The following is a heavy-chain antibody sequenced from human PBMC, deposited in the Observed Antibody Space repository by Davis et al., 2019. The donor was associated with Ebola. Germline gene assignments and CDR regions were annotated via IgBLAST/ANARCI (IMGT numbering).Heavy chain of an antibody. Sequence: GGSLRLSCAASGFTVSSNYMSWVRQAPGKGLEWVSVIYSGGSTYYADSVKGRFTISRDNAKNSLYLQMNSLRAEDTAVYHCARGLDFWSGYYGCYFDYWGQGTLVTVSS. D-gene: IGHD3-3*01. CDR3: ARGLDFWSGYYGCYFDY. CDR1: GFTVSSNY. J-gene: IGHJ4*02. CDR2: IYSGGST. V-gene: IGHV3-53*01.